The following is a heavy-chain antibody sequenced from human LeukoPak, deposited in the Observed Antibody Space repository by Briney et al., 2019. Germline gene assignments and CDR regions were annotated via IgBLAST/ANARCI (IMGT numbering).Heavy chain of an antibody. J-gene: IGHJ5*02. Sequence: GGSLRPSCAASAFTFSSNSTSCVRQAPGNGLEWVSSISSSSTYIYYADSVKGRFTISRDNATNSLYLQMNSLRAEHPSVYYCAGGHLVGYLPWGQGTLVTVSS. CDR1: AFTFSSNS. CDR3: AGGHLVGYLP. V-gene: IGHV3-21*01. D-gene: IGHD1-26*01. CDR2: ISSSSTYI.